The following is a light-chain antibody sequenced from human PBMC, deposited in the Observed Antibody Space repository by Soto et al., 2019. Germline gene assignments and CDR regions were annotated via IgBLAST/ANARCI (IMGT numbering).Light chain of an antibody. CDR2: GAS. J-gene: IGKJ4*01. Sequence: EIVLTQSPGTLSLSPGERATLSCRASQSVSSSHLAWYQQKPGLAPRLLIYGASIRATGIPDRFSGSGSGTDFTLTITRLEPEEFAVYYCQQYGSSRTFGGGTKVEIK. CDR3: QQYGSSRT. CDR1: QSVSSSH. V-gene: IGKV3-20*01.